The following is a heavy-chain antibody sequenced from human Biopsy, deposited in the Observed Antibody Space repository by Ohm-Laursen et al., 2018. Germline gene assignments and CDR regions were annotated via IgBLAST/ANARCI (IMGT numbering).Heavy chain of an antibody. CDR3: ARVGAGAPSIDYFDY. J-gene: IGHJ4*02. CDR1: GDSVSSGSFF. Sequence: TLSLTCTVSGDSVSSGSFFWSWIRQPPGKGLEWIGYIYYSGSTNYNPSLRSRVTISVDRSKNQFSLELSSVTAADMAVYYCARVGAGAPSIDYFDYWGQGALVTVSS. D-gene: IGHD1-26*01. V-gene: IGHV4-61*01. CDR2: IYYSGST.